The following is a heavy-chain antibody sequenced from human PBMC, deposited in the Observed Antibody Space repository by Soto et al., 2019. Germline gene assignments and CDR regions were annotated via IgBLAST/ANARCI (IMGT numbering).Heavy chain of an antibody. CDR1: GFSLSTSGMC. J-gene: IGHJ5*02. CDR2: IDWDDDK. CDR3: ARIRSSSWYGWDWFDP. V-gene: IGHV2-70*01. Sequence: SGPTLVNPTQTLTLTCTFSGFSLSTSGMCVSWIRQPPGKALEWLALIDWDDDKYYSTSLKTRLTISKDTSKNQVVPTMTNMDPVDTATYYCARIRSSSWYGWDWFDPWGQGTLVTVSS. D-gene: IGHD6-13*01.